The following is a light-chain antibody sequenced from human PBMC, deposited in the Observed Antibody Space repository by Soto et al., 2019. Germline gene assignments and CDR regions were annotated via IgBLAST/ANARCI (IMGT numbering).Light chain of an antibody. CDR2: AAS. Sequence: DIQMTQSPSSLSASVGDRVSITCRASQSISTYLNWYQQKPGKAPKLLVYAASSLQSGVPSRFSGSGSGTDFTLTISSLQPEDFAIYYCQQSYSSPQVTCGQGTRLDIK. V-gene: IGKV1-39*01. CDR1: QSISTY. CDR3: QQSYSSPQVT. J-gene: IGKJ5*01.